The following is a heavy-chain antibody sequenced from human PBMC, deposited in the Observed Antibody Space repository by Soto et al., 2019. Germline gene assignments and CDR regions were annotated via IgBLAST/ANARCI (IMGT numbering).Heavy chain of an antibody. D-gene: IGHD6-19*01. V-gene: IGHV4-59*01. CDR2: IYYSGST. CDR3: ASSDLSGLYYFEY. J-gene: IGHJ4*02. Sequence: SETLSLTCTVSGGSISSYYWSWIRQPPGKGLEWIGYIYYSGSTNYNPSLKSRVTISVDTSKNQFSLKLSSVTAADTAVYYCASSDLSGLYYFEYWGQGTLVTVS. CDR1: GGSISSYY.